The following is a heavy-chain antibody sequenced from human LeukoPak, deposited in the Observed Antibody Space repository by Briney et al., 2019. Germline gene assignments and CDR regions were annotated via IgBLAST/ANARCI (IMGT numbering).Heavy chain of an antibody. CDR2: ISSTSSGTI. V-gene: IGHV3-48*02. CDR1: GFTFSRYS. D-gene: IGHD4-17*01. J-gene: IGHJ4*02. Sequence: GGSLRLSCAASGFTFSRYSMNWVRQAPGKGLEWVSYISSTSSGTIFYADSVKGRFTISRDNAKNSLHLQMNSLRDEDTAVYYCARSTVTPGYWGQGTLVTVSS. CDR3: ARSTVTPGY.